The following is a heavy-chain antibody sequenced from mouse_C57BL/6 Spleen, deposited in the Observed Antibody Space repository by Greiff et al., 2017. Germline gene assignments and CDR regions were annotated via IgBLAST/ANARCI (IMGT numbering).Heavy chain of an antibody. D-gene: IGHD1-1*01. CDR2: IRSKSNNYAT. V-gene: IGHV10-1*01. J-gene: IGHJ4*01. Sequence: EVQLVESGGGLVQPKGSLKLSCAASGFSFNTYAMNWVRQAPGKGLEWVARIRSKSNNYATYYADSVKDRFTISRDDSESMLYLQMNNLKTEDTAMYYCVRQGYYYGSSYNYAMDYWGQGTSVTVSS. CDR1: GFSFNTYA. CDR3: VRQGYYYGSSYNYAMDY.